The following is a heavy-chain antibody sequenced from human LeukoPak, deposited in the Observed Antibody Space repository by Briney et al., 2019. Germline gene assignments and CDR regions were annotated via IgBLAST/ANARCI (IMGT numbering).Heavy chain of an antibody. CDR2: IIPIFGTA. J-gene: IGHJ4*02. Sequence: SVKVSCKASGGTFSSYAISWVRQAPGQGLEWMGGIIPIFGTANYAQKFQGRVTITADESTSTAYMELSSLRSEDTAVYCCARGYDFWSGYDYWGQGTLVTVSS. D-gene: IGHD3-3*01. CDR1: GGTFSSYA. CDR3: ARGYDFWSGYDY. V-gene: IGHV1-69*13.